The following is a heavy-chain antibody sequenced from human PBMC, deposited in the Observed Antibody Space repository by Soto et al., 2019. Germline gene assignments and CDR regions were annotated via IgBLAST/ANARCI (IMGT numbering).Heavy chain of an antibody. V-gene: IGHV3-9*01. D-gene: IGHD3-3*01. CDR1: GLNFDDFA. CDR2: STWNSRVL. J-gene: IGHJ4*02. Sequence: EVQLVESGGRLVQPSRSLRLSCVGTGLNFDDFAMHWVRQAPGKGLEWVSGSTWNSRVLAYADSVKVRFTISRDNARNYLYLQMDSLRDEDTALYYCAKGRYDFWSPYYFDSWGQGTLVTVSS. CDR3: AKGRYDFWSPYYFDS.